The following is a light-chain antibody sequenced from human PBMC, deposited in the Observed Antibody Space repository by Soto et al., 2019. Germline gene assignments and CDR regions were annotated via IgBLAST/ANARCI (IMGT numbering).Light chain of an antibody. Sequence: DIQMTQSPSTLSASVGDRVTITCRASQSISSWLAWYQQKPGKAPKLLIYKASSLESGVPSRFSGSGSGTEFTLTISSLQSEDCAIYYCQQYYTWPITFGGGTKVDSK. CDR2: KAS. CDR1: QSISSW. V-gene: IGKV1-5*03. J-gene: IGKJ4*01. CDR3: QQYYTWPIT.